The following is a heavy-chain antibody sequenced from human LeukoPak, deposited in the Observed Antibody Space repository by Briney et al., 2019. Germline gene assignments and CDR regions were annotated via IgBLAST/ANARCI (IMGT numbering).Heavy chain of an antibody. CDR1: GFTFSSYA. CDR2: ISSSGSTI. V-gene: IGHV3-48*04. J-gene: IGHJ6*03. Sequence: PGGSLRLSCAASGFTFSSYAMSWVRQAPGKGLEWVSYISSSGSTIYYADSVKGRFTISRDNAKNSLYLQMNSLRAEDTAVYYCARGWGSSSGYYMDVWGKGTTVTVSS. CDR3: ARGWGSSSGYYMDV. D-gene: IGHD6-6*01.